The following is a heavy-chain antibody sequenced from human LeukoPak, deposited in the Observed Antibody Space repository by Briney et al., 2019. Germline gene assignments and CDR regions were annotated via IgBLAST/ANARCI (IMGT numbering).Heavy chain of an antibody. CDR1: GFTFSDYY. V-gene: IGHV3-11*01. D-gene: IGHD3-22*01. J-gene: IGHJ4*02. CDR2: ISGSGTTI. Sequence: GGSLLLSCAVSGFTFSDYYMSWLRQAPGKGLECISYISGSGTTIYYADSVRGRFTISRDNAKNSLSLQMNSLRAEDTAVYYCAREGRGYRGLDCWGQGSLVTVSS. CDR3: AREGRGYRGLDC.